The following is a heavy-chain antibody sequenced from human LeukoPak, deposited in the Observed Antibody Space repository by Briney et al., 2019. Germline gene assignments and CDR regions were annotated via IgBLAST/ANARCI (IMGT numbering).Heavy chain of an antibody. CDR1: GFTFSSYG. Sequence: PGGSLRLSCAASGFTFSSYGMHWVRQAPGKGLEWVAVISYDGSNKYYADSVKGRFTISRDNSKNTLYLQMNSLRAEDTAVYYCAKDLRGVTYYFDYWGQGTLVTVSS. D-gene: IGHD3-10*01. CDR2: ISYDGSNK. CDR3: AKDLRGVTYYFDY. J-gene: IGHJ4*02. V-gene: IGHV3-30*18.